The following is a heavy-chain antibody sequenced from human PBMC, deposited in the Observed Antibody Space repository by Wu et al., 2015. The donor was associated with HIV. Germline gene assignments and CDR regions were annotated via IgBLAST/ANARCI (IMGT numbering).Heavy chain of an antibody. V-gene: IGHV1-69*05. D-gene: IGHD2-2*01. Sequence: QVQLVQSGAEVKKPGSSVKVSCKASGGTFSSYAISWVRQAPGQGLEWMGGIIPIFATADYAQKFQGRVTVTTDESTSTAYMELSSLRSEDTAVYYCARSERDIAVVPAAMRGLGYSYGMDVWGQGTTVTVSS. CDR1: GGTFSSYA. J-gene: IGHJ6*02. CDR2: IIPIFATA. CDR3: ARSERDIAVVPAAMRGLGYSYGMDV.